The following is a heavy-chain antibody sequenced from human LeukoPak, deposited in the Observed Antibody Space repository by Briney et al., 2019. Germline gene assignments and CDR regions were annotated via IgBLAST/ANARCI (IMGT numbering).Heavy chain of an antibody. D-gene: IGHD1-7*01. CDR3: ARGFAGTTRDAFDI. J-gene: IGHJ3*02. CDR2: IYYSGST. V-gene: IGHV4-31*03. Sequence: SETLSLTCTVSGGSISSGGYYWSWIRQHPGKGLEWIGYIYYSGSTYYNPSLKSRVTISVDTSKNQFSLKLSSVTAADTAVYYCARGFAGTTRDAFDIWGQGTMVTVSS. CDR1: GGSISSGGYY.